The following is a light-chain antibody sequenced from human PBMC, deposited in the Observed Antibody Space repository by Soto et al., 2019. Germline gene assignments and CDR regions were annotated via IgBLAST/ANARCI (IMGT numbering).Light chain of an antibody. V-gene: IGLV2-8*01. CDR3: SSYAGNNIVV. J-gene: IGLJ2*01. CDR1: SGDVGGYNY. CDR2: EVS. Sequence: QSVLTQPASVSGSPGQSVTISCSGTSGDVGGYNYVSWYQQHPGTAPKLVIYEVSERPSAVPDRFSGSKSGNTASLTVSGLRADDEADYYCSSYAGNNIVVFGGGTKLTVL.